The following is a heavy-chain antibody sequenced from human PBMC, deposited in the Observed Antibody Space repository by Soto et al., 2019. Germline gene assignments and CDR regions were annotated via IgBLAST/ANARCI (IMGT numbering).Heavy chain of an antibody. Sequence: SETLSLTCTVSGGSISSYYWIWIRQPPGKGLEWIGYIYYSGSTNYNPSLKSRVTISVDTSKNQFSLKLSSVTAADTAVYYCARDGVPILTGYHPLRPNWFDPWGQGTLVTVSS. D-gene: IGHD3-9*01. J-gene: IGHJ5*02. CDR1: GGSISSYY. CDR2: IYYSGST. V-gene: IGHV4-59*01. CDR3: ARDGVPILTGYHPLRPNWFDP.